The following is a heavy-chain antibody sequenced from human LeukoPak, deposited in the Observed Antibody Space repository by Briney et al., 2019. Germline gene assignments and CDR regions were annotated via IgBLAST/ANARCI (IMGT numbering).Heavy chain of an antibody. CDR2: INTSSNYI. D-gene: IGHD3-10*01. J-gene: IGHJ4*02. CDR3: ARDYGSGSHFDY. V-gene: IGHV3-21*01. Sequence: GGSLRLSCAASGFTFSTYIMNWVRQAPGKGLEWVSSINTSSNYIYYADSVKGRFTISRDNTKNSLSLQMNGLRVEDTAIYYCARDYGSGSHFDYWGKGTLVTVSS. CDR1: GFTFSTYI.